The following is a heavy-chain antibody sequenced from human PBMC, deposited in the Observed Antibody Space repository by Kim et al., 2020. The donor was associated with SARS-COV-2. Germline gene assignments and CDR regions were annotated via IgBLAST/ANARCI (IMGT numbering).Heavy chain of an antibody. CDR1: GFTFSNAW. J-gene: IGHJ4*02. CDR2: IKSKADGGTT. Sequence: GGSLRLSCAASGFTFSNAWMSWVRQAPGKGLEWVGRIKSKADGGTTDYVAPVRGRFTISRDDSQNTLFLQMNSLRTEDTGVYYCTTLYCTSTSCYRRWGYWGQGTLVPVSS. CDR3: TTLYCTSTSCYRRWGY. D-gene: IGHD2-2*01. V-gene: IGHV3-15*01.